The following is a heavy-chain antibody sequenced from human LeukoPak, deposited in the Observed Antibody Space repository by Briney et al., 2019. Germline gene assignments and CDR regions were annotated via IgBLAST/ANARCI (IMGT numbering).Heavy chain of an antibody. CDR2: IWYDGSNK. V-gene: IGHV3-33*01. CDR3: ARDGGYSSSRSYYYYGMDV. J-gene: IGHJ6*04. Sequence: GRSLRLSCAASGFTFSSYGMHWVRQAPGKGLEWVAVIWYDGSNKYYADSVKGRFTISRDNSKNTLYLQMNSPRAEDTAVYYCARDGGYSSSRSYYYYGMDVWGKGTTVTVSS. D-gene: IGHD6-13*01. CDR1: GFTFSSYG.